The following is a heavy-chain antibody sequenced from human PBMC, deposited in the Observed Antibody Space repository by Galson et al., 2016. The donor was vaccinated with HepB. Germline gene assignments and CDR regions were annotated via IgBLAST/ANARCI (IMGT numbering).Heavy chain of an antibody. CDR1: GFNFGDHA. Sequence: SLRLSCATSGFNFGDHAMSWFRQAPGKGLEWVGVISSEAYGGTPDYAASVKGRFIISRDDSKSVAYLQMNSLKIEDTAVYYGTRDRGNTALLRGDYWGQGTLVTVSS. V-gene: IGHV3-49*03. CDR2: ISSEAYGGTP. D-gene: IGHD5-18*01. J-gene: IGHJ4*02. CDR3: TRDRGNTALLRGDY.